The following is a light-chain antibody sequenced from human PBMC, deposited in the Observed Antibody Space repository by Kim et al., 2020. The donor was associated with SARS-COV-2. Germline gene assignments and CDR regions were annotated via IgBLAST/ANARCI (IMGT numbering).Light chain of an antibody. Sequence: TVLTQSPGTLSLSPGERATLSCRASQSVGSSYLAWYQQKPGQAPRLLIHGASTRATGIPDRFSGSGSGTDFSLTISRLEPEDFAVYCCLQYGNSPWTCGQGTKVDIK. CDR3: LQYGNSPWT. CDR1: QSVGSSY. V-gene: IGKV3-20*01. J-gene: IGKJ1*01. CDR2: GAS.